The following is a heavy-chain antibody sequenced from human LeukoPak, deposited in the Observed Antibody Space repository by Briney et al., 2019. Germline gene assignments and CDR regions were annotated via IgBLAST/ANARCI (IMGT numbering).Heavy chain of an antibody. CDR1: GFIFSDFY. CDR2: ISGSGGST. Sequence: GGSLRLSCSASGFIFSDFYMTWIRQAPGKGLEWVSAISGSGGSTYYADSVKGRFTISRDNSKNTLYLQMNSLRAEDTAVYYCAKDRYSYGYLYWGQGTLVTVSS. J-gene: IGHJ4*02. V-gene: IGHV3-23*01. CDR3: AKDRYSYGYLY. D-gene: IGHD5-18*01.